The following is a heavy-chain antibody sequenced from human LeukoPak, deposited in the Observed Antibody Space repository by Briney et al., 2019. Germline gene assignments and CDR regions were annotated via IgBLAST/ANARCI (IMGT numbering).Heavy chain of an antibody. CDR1: GDSVSSNSAA. CDR3: AREGCSGGSCHNWFDP. D-gene: IGHD2-15*01. V-gene: IGHV6-1*01. J-gene: IGHJ5*02. Sequence: SQTLSLTCAISGDSVSSNSAAWNWIRQSPSRGLEWLGRTYYRSKWYNDYAVSVKSRITINPDTSKNQLSLQLNSVTLEDTAVYYCAREGCSGGSCHNWFDPWGQGTLVTVSS. CDR2: TYYRSKWYN.